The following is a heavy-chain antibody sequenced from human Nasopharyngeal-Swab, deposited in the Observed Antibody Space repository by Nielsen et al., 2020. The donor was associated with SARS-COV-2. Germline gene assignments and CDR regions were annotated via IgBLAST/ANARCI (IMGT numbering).Heavy chain of an antibody. CDR3: ARPEAPSIVGATTSRVFQH. Sequence: ASVKVSCKASGYTFTSYGISWVRQAPGQGLEWMGWISAYNGNTNYAQKFQGRVTITADKSTSTAYMELSSLRSEDTAVYYCARPEAPSIVGATTSRVFQHWGQGTLVTVSS. CDR1: GYTFTSYG. J-gene: IGHJ1*01. CDR2: ISAYNGNT. V-gene: IGHV1-18*01. D-gene: IGHD1-26*01.